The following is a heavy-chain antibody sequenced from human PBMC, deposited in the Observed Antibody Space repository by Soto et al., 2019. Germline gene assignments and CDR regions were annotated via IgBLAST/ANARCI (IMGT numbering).Heavy chain of an antibody. D-gene: IGHD3-3*01. J-gene: IGHJ5*02. V-gene: IGHV4-59*01. CDR1: GGSISSYY. Sequence: PSETLSLTCTVYGGSISSYYWSWIRQPPGKGLEWIGYIYYSGSTNYNPSLKSRVTISVDTSKNQFSLKLSSVTAADTAVYYCARDRSGDVFWSGYTNWFDPWGQGTLVTVSS. CDR3: ARDRSGDVFWSGYTNWFDP. CDR2: IYYSGST.